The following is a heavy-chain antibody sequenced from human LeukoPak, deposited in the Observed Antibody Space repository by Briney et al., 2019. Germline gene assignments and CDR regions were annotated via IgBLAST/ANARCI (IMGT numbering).Heavy chain of an antibody. CDR2: ISYSGST. V-gene: IGHV4-30-4*07. CDR1: GGSISSGGYS. CDR3: ARGPYSYDSSGAFDI. D-gene: IGHD3-22*01. J-gene: IGHJ3*02. Sequence: SETLSLTCTVSGGSISSGGYSWSWIRQPPGKGLEWIGYISYSGSTYNNPSLKSRVSISVDTSKNQFSLKLSSVTAADTAVYFCARGPYSYDSSGAFDIWGQGTMVTVSS.